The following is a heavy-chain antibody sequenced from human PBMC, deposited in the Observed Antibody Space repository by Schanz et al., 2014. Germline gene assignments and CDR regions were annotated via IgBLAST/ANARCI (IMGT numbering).Heavy chain of an antibody. CDR3: ARDHVATTDYDYFFYYLDV. CDR1: GGTFNSYT. CDR2: INLSGGST. Sequence: QVQLVQSGAEVKKPGSSMKVSCKASGGTFNSYTINWVRQAPGQGLEWMGIINLSGGSTNNAQKFQGRLTMTRDTSTSTVYMELSSLRSEDTAVYYCARDHVATTDYDYFFYYLDVWATGITVIVSS. V-gene: IGHV1-46*02. J-gene: IGHJ6*03. D-gene: IGHD1-1*01.